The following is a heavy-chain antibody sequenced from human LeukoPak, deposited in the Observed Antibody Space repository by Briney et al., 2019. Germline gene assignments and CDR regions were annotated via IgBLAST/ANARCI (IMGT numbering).Heavy chain of an antibody. J-gene: IGHJ3*02. CDR1: GYSFTSYW. CDR3: ARPSFSGTTRAFDI. CDR2: IYPGDFDT. Sequence: PGESPKIPCEGSGYSFTSYWIAWVRQMPGKGLEWMGIIYPGDFDTRYGPSFQGQVTISADKSISTAYLQWSSLRASDTAIYYCARPSFSGTTRAFDIWGQGTMVTVSS. V-gene: IGHV5-51*01. D-gene: IGHD1-7*01.